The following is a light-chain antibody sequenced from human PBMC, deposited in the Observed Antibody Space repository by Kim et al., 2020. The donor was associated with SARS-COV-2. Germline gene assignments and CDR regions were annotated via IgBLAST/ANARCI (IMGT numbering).Light chain of an antibody. CDR2: EVS. CDR1: SRDVGSYNL. CDR3: CSYAGSSTLVV. V-gene: IGLV2-23*02. J-gene: IGLJ2*01. Sequence: QSTPISCTGTSRDVGSYNLVSWYQQNPGKAPKLMIYEVSKRPSGVSNRFSGSKSGNTASLTISGLQAEDEADYYCCSYAGSSTLVVFGGGTQLTVL.